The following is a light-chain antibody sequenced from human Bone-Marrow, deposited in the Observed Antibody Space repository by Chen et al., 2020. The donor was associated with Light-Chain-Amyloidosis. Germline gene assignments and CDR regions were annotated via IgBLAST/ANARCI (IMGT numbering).Light chain of an antibody. CDR1: SRDVCGYKY. J-gene: IGLJ2*01. Sequence: QSALTQPASVSGSPGQSITISCTGTSRDVCGYKYVSWYQQHPGKAPKVMIYDVSNRPSGVSNRFSGSKSGNTASLTISGLQAEDEAEYFCSSYTRSNTVVFGGGTKLTVL. CDR3: SSYTRSNTVV. CDR2: DVS. V-gene: IGLV2-14*03.